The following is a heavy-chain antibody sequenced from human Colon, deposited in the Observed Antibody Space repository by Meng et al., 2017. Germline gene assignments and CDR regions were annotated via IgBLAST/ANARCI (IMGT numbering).Heavy chain of an antibody. J-gene: IGHJ4*02. CDR2: ISRDGNT. CDR3: GSSPLLRTATRPSDDY. Sequence: SENLSLTCAVSGGSITRGNWWSWVRQSPGNGLEWIGEISRDGNTHYNPSLKSRVTISLDKSKNQFSLKLDSVTAADTAVYYCGSSPLLRTATRPSDDYWGQGALVTVSS. V-gene: IGHV4-4*02. CDR1: GGSITRGNW. D-gene: IGHD4-11*01.